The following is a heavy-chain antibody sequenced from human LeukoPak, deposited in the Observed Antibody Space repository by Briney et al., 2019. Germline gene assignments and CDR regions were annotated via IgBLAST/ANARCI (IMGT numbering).Heavy chain of an antibody. CDR3: ARAASAMVDLNWFDP. CDR1: GGSINSYY. CDR2: IDTSGST. V-gene: IGHV4-4*07. J-gene: IGHJ5*02. Sequence: SETLSLTCTISGGSINSYYWSWIRQPAGKGLEWIGRIDTSGSTNYNPSLKSRVTISVDKSKNQFSLKLSSVTAADTAVYYCARAASAMVDLNWFDPWGQGTLVTVSS. D-gene: IGHD5-18*01.